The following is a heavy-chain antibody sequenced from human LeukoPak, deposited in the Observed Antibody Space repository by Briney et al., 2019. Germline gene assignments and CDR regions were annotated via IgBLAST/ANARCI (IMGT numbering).Heavy chain of an antibody. Sequence: SETLSLTCSVTGDSTSKYFWSWIRQPPGKGPEWIGHIYDSGSTNYNPSLKSRVTISIDTSRNQFFLKLTSVTAADTAVYYCATHSSGSYGRAFDYWGQGTLVTVSS. CDR2: IYDSGST. V-gene: IGHV4-59*01. D-gene: IGHD3-22*01. CDR1: GDSTSKYF. CDR3: ATHSSGSYGRAFDY. J-gene: IGHJ4*02.